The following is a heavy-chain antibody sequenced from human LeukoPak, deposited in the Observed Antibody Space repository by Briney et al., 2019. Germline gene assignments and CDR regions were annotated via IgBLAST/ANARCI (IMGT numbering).Heavy chain of an antibody. Sequence: GGSLRLSCAASGFTSDDYTTHWVRPAPGRGLGWVSVVSWDGGSTYYADSVKGRFTISRDNSKNSLYLQMNSLRTEDTALYYCAKDGYGRLPDYWGQGTQVTVSS. CDR3: AKDGYGRLPDY. CDR2: VSWDGGST. CDR1: GFTSDDYT. V-gene: IGHV3-43*01. J-gene: IGHJ4*02. D-gene: IGHD5-12*01.